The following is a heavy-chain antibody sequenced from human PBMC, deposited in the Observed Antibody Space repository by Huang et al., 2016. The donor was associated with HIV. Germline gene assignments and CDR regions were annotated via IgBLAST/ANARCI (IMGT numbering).Heavy chain of an antibody. Sequence: EVQLVESGGCLVKPGGSLRLSCTASGFTFLSYSINGVREARRKGLEWISSFSSSNRYMYYADSVKGRFTISRANAKNSLYLQMSSLRAEDTAVYYCGVSWNLGQGTLVTVSS. CDR1: GFTFLSYS. J-gene: IGHJ4*02. D-gene: IGHD6-13*01. V-gene: IGHV3-21*01. CDR3: GVSWN. CDR2: FSSSNRYM.